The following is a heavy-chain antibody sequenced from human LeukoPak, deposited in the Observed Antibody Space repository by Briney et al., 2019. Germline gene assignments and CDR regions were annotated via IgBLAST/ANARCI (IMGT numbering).Heavy chain of an antibody. D-gene: IGHD3-22*01. CDR2: IYSGGST. V-gene: IGHV3-53*01. Sequence: GGSLRLSCAASGFTVSSNYMSWVRQAPGKGLEWVSIIYSGGSTSYADSVKGRFTISRDISKNTLFLQMSSLRAEDTAVYYCARSPRIYDSSGYYLVEYFDLWGRGTLVTVSS. J-gene: IGHJ2*01. CDR3: ARSPRIYDSSGYYLVEYFDL. CDR1: GFTVSSNY.